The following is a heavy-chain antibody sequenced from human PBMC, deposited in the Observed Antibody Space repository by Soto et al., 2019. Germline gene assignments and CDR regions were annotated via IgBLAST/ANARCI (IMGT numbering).Heavy chain of an antibody. CDR1: GYSFTSYW. Sequence: GESLKISCQGSGYSFTSYWIGWVCQMPGKGLEWMGIIYPGDSDTRYSPSFQGQVTISADKSISTAYLQWSSLKASDTAMYYCARGDIVVVPTFDPWGQGTLVTVSS. CDR2: IYPGDSDT. D-gene: IGHD2-2*01. J-gene: IGHJ5*02. V-gene: IGHV5-51*01. CDR3: ARGDIVVVPTFDP.